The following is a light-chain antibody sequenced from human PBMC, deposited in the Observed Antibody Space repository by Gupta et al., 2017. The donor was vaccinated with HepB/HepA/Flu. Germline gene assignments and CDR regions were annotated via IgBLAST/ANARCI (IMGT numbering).Light chain of an antibody. J-gene: IGKJ1*01. V-gene: IGKV3-15*01. CDR2: GAF. Sequence: EIVMTQSPATLSVSPGERATLSCRASQSVSSNLAWYQQKPGQAPRLLIYGAFTRVTDIPARFSGSGFGTEFTLTISSRQSEDFAIYYCQQHHNCPPWTFGQGTKVEIK. CDR1: QSVSSN. CDR3: QQHHNCPPWT.